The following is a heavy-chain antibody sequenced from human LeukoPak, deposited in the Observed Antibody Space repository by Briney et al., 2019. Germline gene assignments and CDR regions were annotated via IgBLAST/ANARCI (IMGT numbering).Heavy chain of an antibody. Sequence: GGSLRLSCAASGFSFSSSSMNWVRQAPGKGLEWVSSISSSSTNKYYADSVKGRFTISRDNAKNSLYLQMNSLRAEDTAVYYCARFIAAPYYFDYWGRGTLVTVSS. CDR2: ISSSSTNK. J-gene: IGHJ4*02. D-gene: IGHD6-13*01. CDR3: ARFIAAPYYFDY. V-gene: IGHV3-21*01. CDR1: GFSFSSSS.